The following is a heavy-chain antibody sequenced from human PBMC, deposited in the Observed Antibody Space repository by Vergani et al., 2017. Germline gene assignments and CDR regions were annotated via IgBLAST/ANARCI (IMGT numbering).Heavy chain of an antibody. Sequence: EVQLVQSGAEVKKPGESLKISCKGSGYSFTSYWIGWVRQMPGKGLEWMGIIYPGDSDTRYSPSLQGQVTISAEKSISTAYLQWSSLKASDTAMYYCAREGTSVGVDAYYYYYGMDVWGQGTTVTVSS. J-gene: IGHJ6*02. CDR3: AREGTSVGVDAYYYYYGMDV. D-gene: IGHD3-3*01. CDR1: GYSFTSYW. V-gene: IGHV5-51*01. CDR2: IYPGDSDT.